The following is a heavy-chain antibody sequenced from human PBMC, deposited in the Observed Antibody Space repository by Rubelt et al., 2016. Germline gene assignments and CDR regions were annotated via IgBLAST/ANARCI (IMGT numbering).Heavy chain of an antibody. V-gene: IGHV4-38-2*02. Sequence: QVQLQESGPGLVKPSETLSLTCTVSGYSISSGYYWGWIRQPPGKGLEWIGSIYSSGSTYYNPSLTSRVTISVDTSKNQFSRRCGLVTAADAAGYYCARAPLYGSGTYGPYDYWGQGTLVTVSS. J-gene: IGHJ4*02. CDR1: GYSISSGYY. CDR3: ARAPLYGSGTYGPYDY. D-gene: IGHD3-10*01. CDR2: IYSSGST.